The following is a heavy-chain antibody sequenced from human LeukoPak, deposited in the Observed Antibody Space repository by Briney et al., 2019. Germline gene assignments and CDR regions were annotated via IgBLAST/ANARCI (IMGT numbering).Heavy chain of an antibody. D-gene: IGHD5-18*01. Sequence: PSETLSLTCTVSGGSISSGDYYWGWIRQPPGKGLEWIGSIYYSGSTYYNPSLKSRVTISLDTSKNQLSLKLSSVTAADTAIYYCAKGAGGFSYYNWFDPWGQGTLVTVSS. CDR1: GGSISSGDYY. J-gene: IGHJ5*02. V-gene: IGHV4-39*07. CDR2: IYYSGST. CDR3: AKGAGGFSYYNWFDP.